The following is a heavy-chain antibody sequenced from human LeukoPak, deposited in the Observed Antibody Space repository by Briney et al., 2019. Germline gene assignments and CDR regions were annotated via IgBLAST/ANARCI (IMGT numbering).Heavy chain of an antibody. J-gene: IGHJ6*02. V-gene: IGHV4-59*01. CDR2: IHYSGRA. D-gene: IGHD3-16*01. CDR3: ARFGVDYDMGV. Sequence: SETLSLTCTVSGGSIRGYYWTWVRQPPGKGLEWIGQIHYSGRADYNPSLKSRITISVDTSKNQMSLKLTSVTAADTAIYYCARFGVDYDMGVWGQGTTVTVSS. CDR1: GGSIRGYY.